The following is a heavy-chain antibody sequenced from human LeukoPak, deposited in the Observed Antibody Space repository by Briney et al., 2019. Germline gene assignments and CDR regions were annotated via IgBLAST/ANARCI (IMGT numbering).Heavy chain of an antibody. D-gene: IGHD3-9*01. J-gene: IGHJ4*02. V-gene: IGHV3-7*01. Sequence: GGSLRLACEASGFTFNSYWMYWVRQAPGKGLEWVANIKEDGSEEFYLDSVKGRFTISRDNTENSVDLQLNSLRVEDTGVYYCESAVGYSFDSGGYFAFDYWGQGVRVTVSS. CDR2: IKEDGSEE. CDR3: ESAVGYSFDSGGYFAFDY. CDR1: GFTFNSYW.